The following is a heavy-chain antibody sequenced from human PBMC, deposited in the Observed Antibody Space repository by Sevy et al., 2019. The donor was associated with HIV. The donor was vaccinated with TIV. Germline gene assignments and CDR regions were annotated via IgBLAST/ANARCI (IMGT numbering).Heavy chain of an antibody. V-gene: IGHV1-24*01. Sequence: ASLKVSCKVTGYTLTGFSMHWVRQTPGKGLEWMGTFDPEDGETIYAQKFQGRVIMTEDTSADTAHMDLSSLTSEDTAMYYCATTKDYYDSSGYPFDYWGQGTLVTVSS. D-gene: IGHD3-22*01. CDR1: GYTLTGFS. CDR2: FDPEDGET. J-gene: IGHJ4*02. CDR3: ATTKDYYDSSGYPFDY.